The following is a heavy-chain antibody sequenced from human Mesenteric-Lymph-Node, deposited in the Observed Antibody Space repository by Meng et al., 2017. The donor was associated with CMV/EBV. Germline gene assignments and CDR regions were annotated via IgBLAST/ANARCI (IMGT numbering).Heavy chain of an antibody. Sequence: GESLKISCAVSGFTFSSYSMDWVRQAPGKGLEWVSSISSSSSYIYYADSVKGRFTISRDNAKNSLYLQMNSLRADDTAVYYCARGPQTMVITHCYWGQGTLVTVSS. CDR2: ISSSSSYI. V-gene: IGHV3-21*06. CDR1: GFTFSSYS. CDR3: ARGPQTMVITHCY. D-gene: IGHD4/OR15-4a*01. J-gene: IGHJ4*02.